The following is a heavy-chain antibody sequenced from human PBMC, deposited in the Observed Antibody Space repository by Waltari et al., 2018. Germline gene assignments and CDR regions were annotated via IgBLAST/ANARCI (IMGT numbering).Heavy chain of an antibody. CDR1: VFTFSRYG. CDR2: ISNDGSKK. J-gene: IGHJ4*02. CDR3: AKVFRDYSSSSQPDY. D-gene: IGHD6-6*01. V-gene: IGHV3-30*18. Sequence: QVQLVESGGGVVQPGGSLRLSCAVSVFTFSRYGMHWVRQAPGKGLEWLAVISNDGSKKYYADSVKGRFTISRDTSKNTLYLQMSSLRPEDTAVYYCAKVFRDYSSSSQPDYWGQGTLVTVSS.